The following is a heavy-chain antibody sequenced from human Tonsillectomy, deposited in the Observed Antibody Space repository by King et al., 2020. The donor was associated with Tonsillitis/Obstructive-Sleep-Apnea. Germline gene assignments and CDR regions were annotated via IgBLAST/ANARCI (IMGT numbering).Heavy chain of an antibody. V-gene: IGHV3-20*04. D-gene: IGHD2-15*01. Sequence: VQLVESGGGVVRPGRSLRLSCAASGFTFDDYGMSWVRQAPGKGLEWVSGINWNGGSTGYADSVKGRFTISRANAKNSLYLQMNSLRAEDTALYYCARSRGYCSGGSCLNWFDPWGQGTLVTVSS. CDR1: GFTFDDYG. CDR3: ARSRGYCSGGSCLNWFDP. CDR2: INWNGGST. J-gene: IGHJ5*02.